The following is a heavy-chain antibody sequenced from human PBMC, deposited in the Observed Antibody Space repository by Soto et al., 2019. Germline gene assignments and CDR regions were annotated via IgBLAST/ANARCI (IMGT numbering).Heavy chain of an antibody. CDR2: IYYSGST. Sequence: QLQLQESGPGLVKPSQTLSLTCTVSGGSISSGDYYWSWIRQPPGKGLEWIGYIYYSGSTDYNPSLNSRLTMSVDTSKNQFALKLSSVTAADTAVYYCASDRTGTTSYYGIDVWGQGTTVTVSS. J-gene: IGHJ6*02. D-gene: IGHD1-7*01. CDR1: GGSISSGDYY. V-gene: IGHV4-30-4*01. CDR3: ASDRTGTTSYYGIDV.